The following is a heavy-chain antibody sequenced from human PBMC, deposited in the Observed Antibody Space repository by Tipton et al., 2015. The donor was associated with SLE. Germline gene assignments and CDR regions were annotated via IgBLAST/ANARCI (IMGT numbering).Heavy chain of an antibody. D-gene: IGHD3-10*01. V-gene: IGHV4-38-2*02. CDR3: ARGPGIERNYYYYYYMDV. CDR1: GSSLTGSY. Sequence: TLSLTCTVSGSSLTGSYWSWIRQPPGKGLEWIGSIYHSGSTYYNPSLKSRVTISVDTSKNQFSLKLGSVTAADTAMYYCARGPGIERNYYYYYYMDVWGKGTTVTVSS. CDR2: IYHSGST. J-gene: IGHJ6*03.